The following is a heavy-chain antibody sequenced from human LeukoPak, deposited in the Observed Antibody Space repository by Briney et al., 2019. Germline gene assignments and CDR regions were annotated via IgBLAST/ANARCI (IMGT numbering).Heavy chain of an antibody. CDR3: ARSPCDAGTCPNWLDS. Sequence: GGSLRLSCAASGFTFDDYGMSWVRQAPGKGLEWVSVIYGAGTTYYADSVRGRFTISRDNSKNTLYLLMNSLINEDTAVYYCARSPCDAGTCPNWLDSWGQGTPVTVSS. D-gene: IGHD1-1*01. CDR1: GFTFDDYG. J-gene: IGHJ5*01. CDR2: IYGAGTT. V-gene: IGHV3-66*02.